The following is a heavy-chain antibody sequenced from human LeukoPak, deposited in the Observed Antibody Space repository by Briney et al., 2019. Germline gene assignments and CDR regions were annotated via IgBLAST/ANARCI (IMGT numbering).Heavy chain of an antibody. Sequence: ASVKVSCKASGYTFTSYYMHWVRQAPGQGLEWMGIINPSGGSTSYAQKFQGRVTKTRDTSTSTVYMELSSLRSEDTAVYYCARDFHFDWLLNPHDAFDIWGQGTMVTVSS. D-gene: IGHD3-9*01. CDR1: GYTFTSYY. V-gene: IGHV1-46*01. J-gene: IGHJ3*02. CDR3: ARDFHFDWLLNPHDAFDI. CDR2: INPSGGST.